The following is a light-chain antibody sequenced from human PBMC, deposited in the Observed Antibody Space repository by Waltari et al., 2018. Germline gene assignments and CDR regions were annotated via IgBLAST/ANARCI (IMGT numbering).Light chain of an antibody. CDR2: DNY. CDR1: SSNIGAGYE. V-gene: IGLV1-40*01. CDR3: QSYDSSLSAWV. J-gene: IGLJ3*02. Sequence: QSVLTQPPSVSGAPGQRVTISCTGSSSNIGAGYEVHWYQQLPGTAPKLLIYDNYNRPSGVPDRFSGSKSGTSASLAITGLQAEDEADYYCQSYDSSLSAWVFGGGTKLTVL.